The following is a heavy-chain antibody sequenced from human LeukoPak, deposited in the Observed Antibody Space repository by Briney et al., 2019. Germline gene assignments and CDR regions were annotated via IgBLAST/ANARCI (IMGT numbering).Heavy chain of an antibody. D-gene: IGHD4-11*01. CDR2: ISYDGSNK. J-gene: IGHJ4*02. Sequence: GGSLRLSCAASGFTFSDYAIHWVRQAPGEGLEWVAVISYDGSNKYYADSVKGRFTISRDNSKNTLYLQMNSLRAEDTAVYYCARDLPRLTTLDYWGQGTLVTVSS. CDR1: GFTFSDYA. V-gene: IGHV3-30-3*01. CDR3: ARDLPRLTTLDY.